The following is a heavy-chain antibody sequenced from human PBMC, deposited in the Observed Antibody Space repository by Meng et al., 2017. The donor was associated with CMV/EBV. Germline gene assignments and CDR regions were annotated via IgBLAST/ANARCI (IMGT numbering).Heavy chain of an antibody. CDR3: ATEIFGGWYSFDY. D-gene: IGHD6-19*01. CDR2: FDPEDGET. Sequence: QVQQVQSGGEVKKPGASVKVSCEVSGYTLTELSMRWVRQAAGKGLEWMGGFDPEDGETIYAQKFQGRVTMTEDTSTDTAYMELSSLRSEDTAVYYCATEIFGGWYSFDYWGQGTLVTVSS. J-gene: IGHJ4*02. V-gene: IGHV1-24*01. CDR1: GYTLTELS.